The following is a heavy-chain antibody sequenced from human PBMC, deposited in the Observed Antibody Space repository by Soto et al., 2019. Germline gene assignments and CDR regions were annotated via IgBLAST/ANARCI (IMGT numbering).Heavy chain of an antibody. V-gene: IGHV4-59*01. CDR1: GGSISSYY. CDR2: IYYSGST. Sequence: PSETLSLTCTVSGGSISSYYWSWIRQPPGKGLEWIGYIYYSGSTNYNPSLKSRVTISVDTSKNQFFLKLSSVTAADTAVYYCARVVVAASYYFDYWGQGTLVTVSS. CDR3: ARVVVAASYYFDY. D-gene: IGHD2-15*01. J-gene: IGHJ4*02.